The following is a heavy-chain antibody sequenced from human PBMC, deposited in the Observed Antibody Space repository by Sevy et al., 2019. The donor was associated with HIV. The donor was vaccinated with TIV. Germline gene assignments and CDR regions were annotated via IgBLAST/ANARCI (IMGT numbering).Heavy chain of an antibody. D-gene: IGHD6-13*01. CDR2: INHTGCT. Sequence: SETLSLTCTVYGGSFSGYYWSWIRQPPGKGLEWIGEINHTGCTNYNPSLKSRVTIAVDTSKNQFSLQLSSVTAADTAVYYCAREWSSSWYYHYYYDMDVWGQGTTVTVS. CDR3: AREWSSSWYYHYYYDMDV. V-gene: IGHV4-34*01. CDR1: GGSFSGYY. J-gene: IGHJ6*02.